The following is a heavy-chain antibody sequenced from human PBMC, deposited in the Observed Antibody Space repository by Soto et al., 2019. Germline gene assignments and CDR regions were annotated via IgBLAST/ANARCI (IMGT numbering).Heavy chain of an antibody. J-gene: IGHJ5*02. Sequence: ASVKVSCKASGYTFTSYGISWVRQAPGQGLEWMGWISAYNGNTNYAQKLQGRVTMTTDTSTSTAYMELRSLRSDDPAVYYCARRVGYCSSTSCHNWFDPWGQGTLVTVSS. CDR2: ISAYNGNT. D-gene: IGHD2-2*01. V-gene: IGHV1-18*01. CDR3: ARRVGYCSSTSCHNWFDP. CDR1: GYTFTSYG.